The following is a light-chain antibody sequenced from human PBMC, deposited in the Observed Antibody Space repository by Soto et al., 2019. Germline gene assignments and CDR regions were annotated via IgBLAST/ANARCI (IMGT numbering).Light chain of an antibody. J-gene: IGKJ2*01. CDR3: QQYGTTLMYT. CDR1: QSVSSSS. Sequence: VLTQSPGTLSLSPGERATLSCRASQSVSSSSLAWYQQKPGQAPRLLIYGASSRATGIPDRFSGGGSGTDFTLTLSRLEPEDFAVYYCQQYGTTLMYTFGQGSKLEIK. V-gene: IGKV3-20*01. CDR2: GAS.